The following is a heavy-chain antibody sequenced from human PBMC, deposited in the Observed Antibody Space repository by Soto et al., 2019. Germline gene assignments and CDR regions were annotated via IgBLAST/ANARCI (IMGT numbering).Heavy chain of an antibody. CDR3: ARAFYYYYGSGSYYYYYYMDV. V-gene: IGHV3-72*01. J-gene: IGHJ6*03. Sequence: GGSLRLSCAASGFTFSDHYMDWVRQAPGKGLEWVGRTRNKANSYTTEYAASVKGRFTISRDDSKNSLYLQMNSLKTEDTAVYYCARAFYYYYGSGSYYYYYYMDVWGKGTTVTVSS. D-gene: IGHD3-10*01. CDR1: GFTFSDHY. CDR2: TRNKANSYTT.